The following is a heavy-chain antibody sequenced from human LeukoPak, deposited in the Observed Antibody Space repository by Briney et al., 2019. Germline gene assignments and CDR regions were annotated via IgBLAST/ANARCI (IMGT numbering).Heavy chain of an antibody. CDR3: ARGRDSYGGFDY. D-gene: IGHD5-18*01. CDR2: IYYSGST. J-gene: IGHJ4*02. CDR1: GGSVSSYY. Sequence: SETLSLTCTVSGGSVSSYYWGWIRQPPGKGLEGIGSIYYSGSTYYNPSLKSRVTISVDTSKNQFSLKLSSVTAADTAVYYCARGRDSYGGFDYWGQGTLVTVSS. V-gene: IGHV4-39*07.